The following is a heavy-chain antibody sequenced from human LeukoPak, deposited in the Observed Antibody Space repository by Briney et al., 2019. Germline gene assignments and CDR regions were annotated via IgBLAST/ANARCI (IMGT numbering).Heavy chain of an antibody. J-gene: IGHJ4*02. CDR2: IWYDGSNK. CDR1: GFTFSSYG. Sequence: GGSLRLSCAASGFTFSSYGMHWVRQAPGKGLEWVAVIWYDGSNKYYADSVKGRFTISRDNSKNTLYLQMNSLRAEDTAVYYCVRGGWLQDRRIDYWGQGTLVTVSS. V-gene: IGHV3-33*01. D-gene: IGHD5-24*01. CDR3: VRGGWLQDRRIDY.